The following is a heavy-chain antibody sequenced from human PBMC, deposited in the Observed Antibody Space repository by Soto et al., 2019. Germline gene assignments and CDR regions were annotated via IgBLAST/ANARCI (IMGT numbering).Heavy chain of an antibody. CDR1: GYTFTSYG. Sequence: VQLVQSGAEVKKPGASVKVSCKASGYTFTSYGISWVRQAPGQGLEWMGWISAYNGNTNYAQKLQGRVTMTTDTSTSTAYMELRSLRSDDTAVYYCARRVYDFWSGYYEGGWFDPWGQGTLVTVSS. CDR3: ARRVYDFWSGYYEGGWFDP. J-gene: IGHJ5*02. V-gene: IGHV1-18*01. D-gene: IGHD3-3*01. CDR2: ISAYNGNT.